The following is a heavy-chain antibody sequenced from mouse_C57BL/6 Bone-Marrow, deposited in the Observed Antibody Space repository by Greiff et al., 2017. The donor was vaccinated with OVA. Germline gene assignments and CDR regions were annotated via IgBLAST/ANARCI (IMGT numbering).Heavy chain of an antibody. V-gene: IGHV5-17*01. CDR1: GFTFSDYG. D-gene: IGHD4-1*01. CDR2: ISSGSSTI. CDR3: ARSGTGDY. Sequence: EVKLMESGGGLVKPGGSLKLSCASSGFTFSDYGMHWVRQAPEKGLEWVAYISSGSSTIYYADTVKGRFTISRDNAKNTLFLQMTSLRSEDTAMYYCARSGTGDYWGQGTTLTVTS. J-gene: IGHJ2*01.